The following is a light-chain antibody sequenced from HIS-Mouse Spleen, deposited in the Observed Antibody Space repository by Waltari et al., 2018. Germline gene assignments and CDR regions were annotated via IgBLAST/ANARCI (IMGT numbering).Light chain of an antibody. V-gene: IGKV3D-11*01. CDR3: QQRSNWQYT. J-gene: IGKJ2*01. CDR2: DAS. CDR1: QRVSSY. Sequence: EIVLTQSPATLSLSPGERATLSCRASQRVSSYLAWYQQKPGQAPRLLIYDASNRATGIPARFSGSGPGTDFTLTISSLEPEDFAVYYCQQRSNWQYTFGQGTKLEIK.